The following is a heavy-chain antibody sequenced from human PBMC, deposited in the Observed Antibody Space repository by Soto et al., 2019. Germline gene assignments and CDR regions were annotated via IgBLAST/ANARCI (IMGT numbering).Heavy chain of an antibody. V-gene: IGHV3-30*18. CDR2: ISYDGSNK. CDR1: GFTFRDYG. Sequence: QVQLVESGGGVVQPGRSLSLSCAASGFTFRDYGIHWVRQAPGKGLEWVAVISYDGSNKHYGDSVKGRFTISRDNSKNTLYMEMTSLRVEDTAVYYCAKGPVGWAADDGDYRFDCWGQGTLVTVSS. CDR3: AKGPVGWAADDGDYRFDC. J-gene: IGHJ4*02. D-gene: IGHD4-17*01.